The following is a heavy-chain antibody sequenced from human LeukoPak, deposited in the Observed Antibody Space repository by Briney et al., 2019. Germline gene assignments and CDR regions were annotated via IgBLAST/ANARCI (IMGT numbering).Heavy chain of an antibody. CDR2: IIPMFGTA. CDR3: ARDVLDYYDRSGYVT. Sequence: SVKVSCKASGYTFTSYDINWVRQAPGLGLEGMGGIIPMFGTANYAQRFQGRVTITADKSTSTAFMELSSLRSDDTAVYYCARDVLDYYDRSGYVTWGQGTLVTVSS. CDR1: GYTFTSYD. J-gene: IGHJ5*02. D-gene: IGHD3-22*01. V-gene: IGHV1-69*06.